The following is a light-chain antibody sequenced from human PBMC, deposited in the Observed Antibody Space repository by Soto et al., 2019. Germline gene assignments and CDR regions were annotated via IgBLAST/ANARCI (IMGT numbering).Light chain of an antibody. Sequence: QSALTQPASVSGSPGQSITISCTVSSSDVGRFNFVSWYQQHPGKAPKLLIYEVIKRPSGVSSRFSASKSGNTASLTISGLQAEDEADYYCCSYAYSTTFVFGTGTKVTVL. CDR1: SSDVGRFNF. V-gene: IGLV2-23*02. CDR3: CSYAYSTTFV. CDR2: EVI. J-gene: IGLJ1*01.